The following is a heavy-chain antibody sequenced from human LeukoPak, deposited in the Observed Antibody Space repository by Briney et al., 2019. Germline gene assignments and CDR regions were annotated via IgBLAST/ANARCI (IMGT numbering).Heavy chain of an antibody. CDR3: ARLDMHSSGQLAFDY. CDR1: GGSISGYY. J-gene: IGHJ4*02. V-gene: IGHV4-59*12. CDR2: LYHSGST. Sequence: SETLSLTCTVSGGSISGYYWNWIRQVPGKGLEWIGFLYHSGSTNYNPSLKSRVTISVDTSKNQFSLKLSSVTAADTAVYYCARLDMHSSGQLAFDYWGQGTLVTVSS. D-gene: IGHD3-22*01.